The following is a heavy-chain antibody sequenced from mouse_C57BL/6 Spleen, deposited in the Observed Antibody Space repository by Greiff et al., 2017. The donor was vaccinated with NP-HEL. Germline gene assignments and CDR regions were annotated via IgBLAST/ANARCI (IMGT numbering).Heavy chain of an antibody. D-gene: IGHD1-1*01. CDR2: IYPGSGST. V-gene: IGHV1-55*01. CDR1: GYTFTSYW. CDR3: ARYYGSSYRWYFDV. Sequence: VQLQQPGAELVKPGASVKMSCKASGYTFTSYWITWVKQRPGQGLEWIGDIYPGSGSTNYNEKFKSKATLTVDTSSSTAYMQLSSLTSEDSAVYYCARYYGSSYRWYFDVWGTGTTVTVSS. J-gene: IGHJ1*03.